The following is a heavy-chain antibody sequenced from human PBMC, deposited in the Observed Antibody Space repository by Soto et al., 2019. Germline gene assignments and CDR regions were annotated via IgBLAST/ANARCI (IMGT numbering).Heavy chain of an antibody. Sequence: GGSLRLSCAASGFTFSSYWMSWVRQAPGKGLEWVANIKQDGSEKYYVDSVKGRFTISRDNAKNSLYLQMNSLRAEDTAVYYCARVSYDSPTYYDFWSGYYSGFYFDYWGQGTLVTVSS. J-gene: IGHJ4*02. V-gene: IGHV3-7*05. CDR3: ARVSYDSPTYYDFWSGYYSGFYFDY. D-gene: IGHD3-3*01. CDR1: GFTFSSYW. CDR2: IKQDGSEK.